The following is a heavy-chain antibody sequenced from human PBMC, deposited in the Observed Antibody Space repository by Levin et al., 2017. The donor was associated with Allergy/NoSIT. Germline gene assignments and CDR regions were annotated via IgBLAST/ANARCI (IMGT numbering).Heavy chain of an antibody. D-gene: IGHD6-13*01. J-gene: IGHJ4*02. Sequence: GGSLRLSCAASGFTFSSYSMNWVRQAPGKGLEWVSSISSSSSYIYYADSVKGRFTISRDNAKNSLYLQMNSLRAEDTAVYYCARVAALIIAAAGRPIDYWGQGTLVTVSS. CDR2: ISSSSSYI. V-gene: IGHV3-21*01. CDR3: ARVAALIIAAAGRPIDY. CDR1: GFTFSSYS.